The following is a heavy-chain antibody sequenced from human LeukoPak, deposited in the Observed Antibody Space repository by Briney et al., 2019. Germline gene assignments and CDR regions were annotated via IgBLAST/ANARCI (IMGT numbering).Heavy chain of an antibody. CDR1: GYTFTSYG. D-gene: IGHD3-16*01. J-gene: IGHJ4*02. Sequence: ASVKVSCKASGYTFTSYGTNWVRQAPGQGLEWMGWISTYNGDTNYAQKLQGRVTMTTDTSTSTAYMELRSLRSDDTAGYYCARGSSYGFSMGYWGQGTLVTVSS. V-gene: IGHV1-18*01. CDR3: ARGSSYGFSMGY. CDR2: ISTYNGDT.